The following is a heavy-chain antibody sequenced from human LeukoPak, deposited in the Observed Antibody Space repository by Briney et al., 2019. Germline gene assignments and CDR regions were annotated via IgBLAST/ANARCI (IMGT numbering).Heavy chain of an antibody. CDR1: GGSISSGDYY. Sequence: SETLSLTCTVSGGSISSGDYYWSWIRQPPGKGLEWIGYIYYSGSTYYNPSLKSRVTISVDTSKNQFSLKLSSVAAADTAVYYCARVPYCSSTSCYFFDYWGQGTLVTVSS. J-gene: IGHJ4*02. V-gene: IGHV4-30-4*08. D-gene: IGHD2-2*01. CDR3: ARVPYCSSTSCYFFDY. CDR2: IYYSGST.